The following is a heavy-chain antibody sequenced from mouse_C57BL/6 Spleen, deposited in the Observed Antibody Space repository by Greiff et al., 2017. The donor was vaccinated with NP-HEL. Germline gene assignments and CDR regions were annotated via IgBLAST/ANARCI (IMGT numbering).Heavy chain of an antibody. CDR3: ARPTRYDYDLFAY. CDR2: ISSGSSTI. D-gene: IGHD2-4*01. Sequence: DVQLVESGGDLVKPGGSLKLSCAASGFTFSDYGMHWVRQAPEKGLEWVAYISSGSSTIYYADTVKGRFTISRDNAKNTLFLQMTSLRSEDTARYYCARPTRYDYDLFAYWGQGTLVTVSA. CDR1: GFTFSDYG. J-gene: IGHJ3*01. V-gene: IGHV5-17*01.